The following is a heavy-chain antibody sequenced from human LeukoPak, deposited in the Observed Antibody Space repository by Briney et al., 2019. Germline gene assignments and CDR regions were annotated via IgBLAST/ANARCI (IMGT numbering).Heavy chain of an antibody. Sequence: GGSLRLSCAASGFTLSSHSMNWVRQAPGKGLEWVSHISSNSDRIYYTDSVKGRFTISRDNAKSSLYLQMNSLRAEDTAVYYCARDSNYGMDVWGQGTTVTVSS. CDR3: ARDSNYGMDV. CDR1: GFTLSSHS. CDR2: ISSNSDRI. V-gene: IGHV3-48*01. J-gene: IGHJ6*02.